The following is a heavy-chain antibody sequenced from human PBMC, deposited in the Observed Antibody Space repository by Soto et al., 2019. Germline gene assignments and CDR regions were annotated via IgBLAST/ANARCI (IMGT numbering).Heavy chain of an antibody. CDR3: ARERNYYGLSYDY. Sequence: GGSLRLSCAASGFTFSSYWMSWVRQAPGKGLEWVANIKQDGSEKYYVDSVKGRFTISRDNAKNSLYLQMNSLRAEDTAVYYCARERNYYGLSYDYWGQGTLVTVSS. D-gene: IGHD3-10*01. V-gene: IGHV3-7*01. J-gene: IGHJ4*02. CDR1: GFTFSSYW. CDR2: IKQDGSEK.